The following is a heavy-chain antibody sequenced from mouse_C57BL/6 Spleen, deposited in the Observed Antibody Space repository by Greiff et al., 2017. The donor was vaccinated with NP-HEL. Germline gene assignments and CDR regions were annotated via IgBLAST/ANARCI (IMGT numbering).Heavy chain of an antibody. CDR1: GYTFTSYW. CDR3: AVPDGIYYCDY. J-gene: IGHJ2*01. V-gene: IGHV1-64*01. Sequence: QVQLQQPGAELVKPGASVKLSCKASGYTFTSYWMHWVKQRPGQGLEWIGMIHPNSGSTNYNEKFKSKATLTVDKSSSTAYMQLSSLTSEDSAVYYCAVPDGIYYCDYWGQGTTLTVSS. D-gene: IGHD2-1*01. CDR2: IHPNSGST.